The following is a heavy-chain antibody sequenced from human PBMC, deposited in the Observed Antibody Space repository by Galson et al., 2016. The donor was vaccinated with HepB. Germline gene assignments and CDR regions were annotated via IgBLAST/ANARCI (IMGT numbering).Heavy chain of an antibody. CDR3: ARDPRKIRYQLLEIYYYYYAMDV. V-gene: IGHV1-18*01. D-gene: IGHD2-2*01. CDR1: GYTFTTYG. J-gene: IGHJ6*02. CDR2: ISAYNGNT. Sequence: SVKVSCKASGYTFTTYGIRWVRQAPGQGLEWMGWISAYNGNTHYAQKPQGRVTITTDTSTSTAYMELRSLRSDDTAVYYCARDPRKIRYQLLEIYYYYYAMDVWGQGTTVTVSS.